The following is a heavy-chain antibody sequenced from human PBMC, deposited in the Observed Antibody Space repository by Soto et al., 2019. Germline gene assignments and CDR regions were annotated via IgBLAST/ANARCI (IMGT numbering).Heavy chain of an antibody. CDR1: GYTFTSYA. V-gene: IGHV1-3*05. CDR2: INAGNGNT. Sequence: QVQLVQSGAEEKKPGASVKVSCKASGYTFTSYAMHWVRQAPGQRLEWMGWINAGNGNTKYSQKFQGRVTITRDTSASTAYMELSSLRSEDTAVYYCARGGRGIAAAGTLGDYWGLGTLVTVSS. D-gene: IGHD6-13*01. CDR3: ARGGRGIAAAGTLGDY. J-gene: IGHJ4*02.